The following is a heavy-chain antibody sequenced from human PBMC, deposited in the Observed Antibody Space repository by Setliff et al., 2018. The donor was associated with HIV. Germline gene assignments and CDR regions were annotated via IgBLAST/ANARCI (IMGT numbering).Heavy chain of an antibody. CDR2: INPNSGGT. J-gene: IGHJ6*03. CDR1: GYTFTGYY. Sequence: GASVKVSCKASGYTFTGYYMHWVRQAPGQGLEWMGWINPNSGGTNYAQKFQGRVTMTRDTSISTAYMELSRLRSDDTAVYYCARSITMVRGVIAYYYYMDVWGKGTTVTVSS. V-gene: IGHV1-2*02. D-gene: IGHD3-10*01. CDR3: ARSITMVRGVIAYYYYMDV.